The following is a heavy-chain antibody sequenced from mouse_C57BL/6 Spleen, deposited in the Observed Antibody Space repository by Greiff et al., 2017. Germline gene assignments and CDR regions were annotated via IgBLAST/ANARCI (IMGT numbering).Heavy chain of an antibody. CDR1: GYTFTSYW. Sequence: QVQLKQSGAELAKPGASVKLSCKASGYTFTSYWMHWVTQRPGPGLEWIGYINPSSGYTKYNQKFKDKATLTADKSSSTAYMQLSSLTYEDSAVYYCERDYGSSYWYFDVWGTGTTVTVSS. CDR3: ERDYGSSYWYFDV. J-gene: IGHJ1*03. CDR2: INPSSGYT. D-gene: IGHD1-1*01. V-gene: IGHV1-7*01.